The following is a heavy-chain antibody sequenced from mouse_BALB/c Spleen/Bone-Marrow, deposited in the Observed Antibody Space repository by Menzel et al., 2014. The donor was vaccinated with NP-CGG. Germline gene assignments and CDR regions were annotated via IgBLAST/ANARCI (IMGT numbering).Heavy chain of an antibody. Sequence: VQLQQSGAELVKSGASVKLSCTASGFNIKDTYMHWVKQRPEQGLEWIGRIDPANGNTKYDPKFQGKATITADTSSNTAYLQLGSLTSEDTAVYYCASYVYGYYFDYWGQGTTLTVSS. V-gene: IGHV14-3*02. CDR2: IDPANGNT. CDR1: GFNIKDTY. J-gene: IGHJ2*01. D-gene: IGHD2-2*01. CDR3: ASYVYGYYFDY.